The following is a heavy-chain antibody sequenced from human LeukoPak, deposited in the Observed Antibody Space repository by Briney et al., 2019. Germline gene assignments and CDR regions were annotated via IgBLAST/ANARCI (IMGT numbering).Heavy chain of an antibody. Sequence: PGGSLRLSCAASGFTFSSYAMSWVRQAPGKGLEGVSAISGSGGSTYYADSVKGRFTISRDNSKNTLYLQMNSLRAEDTAVYYCAKDQTRYGDYRRAFDIWGQGTMVTVSS. CDR1: GFTFSSYA. V-gene: IGHV3-23*01. CDR3: AKDQTRYGDYRRAFDI. CDR2: ISGSGGST. J-gene: IGHJ3*02. D-gene: IGHD4-17*01.